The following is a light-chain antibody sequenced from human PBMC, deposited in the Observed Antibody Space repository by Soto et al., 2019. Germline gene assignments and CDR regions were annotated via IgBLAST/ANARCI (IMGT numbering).Light chain of an antibody. V-gene: IGKV1-33*01. J-gene: IGKJ4*01. CDR2: DAS. Sequence: DIQMTQSPSSLSASVGDRVTITCQASQDIRHYVNWYHQKPGKAPNLLIFDASKLETGVPSRFTGSGSGTDFTFSISNLQPEDVATYYCQPYDGYPLTFGGGTKVEFK. CDR1: QDIRHY. CDR3: QPYDGYPLT.